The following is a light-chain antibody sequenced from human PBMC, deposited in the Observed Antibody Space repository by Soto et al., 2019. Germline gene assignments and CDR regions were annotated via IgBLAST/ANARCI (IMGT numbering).Light chain of an antibody. J-gene: IGKJ3*01. CDR1: QGISNY. V-gene: IGKV1-27*01. CDR3: QKYNSAPFT. Sequence: DIQMTQSPSSLYASVGDRVTITCRASQGISNYLAWYQQKPGKVPELLIYGASTLKSGVPSRFSGSGSGTDFTLTISSLQPEDVATYYCQKYNSAPFTFGHGTKGDIK. CDR2: GAS.